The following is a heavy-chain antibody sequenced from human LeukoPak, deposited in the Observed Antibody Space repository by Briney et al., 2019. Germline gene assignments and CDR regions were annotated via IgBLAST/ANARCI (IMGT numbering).Heavy chain of an antibody. CDR2: ISGSGGST. Sequence: PGGSLRLSCAASGFTFSSYAMSWVRQAPGKGLEWVSAISGSGGSTYYADSVKGRFTISRDNSKNTLYLQMNSLSAEDTAVYYCAKCRVTGYSSSWYYFDYWGQGTLVTVSS. D-gene: IGHD6-13*01. CDR1: GFTFSSYA. J-gene: IGHJ4*02. V-gene: IGHV3-23*01. CDR3: AKCRVTGYSSSWYYFDY.